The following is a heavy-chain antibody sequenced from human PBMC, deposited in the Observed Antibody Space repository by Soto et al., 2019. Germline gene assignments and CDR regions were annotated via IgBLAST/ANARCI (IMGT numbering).Heavy chain of an antibody. V-gene: IGHV3-33*01. CDR3: ARVGRNRGPQHIVATISLDY. CDR1: GFIFSSYG. D-gene: IGHD5-12*01. Sequence: PGGSLRLSCAASGFIFSSYGMHWVRQAPGKGLEWVAVIWYDGSNKYYADSVKGRFTISRGNSKNTLYLQMNSLRSEDTAVYYCARVGRNRGPQHIVATISLDYWGQGTPVTVSS. CDR2: IWYDGSNK. J-gene: IGHJ4*02.